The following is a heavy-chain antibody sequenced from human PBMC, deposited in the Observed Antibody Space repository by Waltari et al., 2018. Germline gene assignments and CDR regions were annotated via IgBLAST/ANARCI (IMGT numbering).Heavy chain of an antibody. CDR1: GFTFSSYW. D-gene: IGHD1-26*01. CDR2: IKQDGSVK. Sequence: EVQLVESGGGLVQPGGSLRLSCAASGFTFSSYWMSWVRQAPGKGLEWVANIKQDGSVKYYVDSVKGRFTISRDNAKNSLYLQMNSLRAEDTAVYYCAIGVGAHPPYFDYWGQGTLVTVSS. CDR3: AIGVGAHPPYFDY. J-gene: IGHJ4*02. V-gene: IGHV3-7*01.